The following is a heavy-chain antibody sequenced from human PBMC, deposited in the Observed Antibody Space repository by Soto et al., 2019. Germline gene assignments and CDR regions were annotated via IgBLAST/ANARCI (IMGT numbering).Heavy chain of an antibody. V-gene: IGHV3-30-3*01. D-gene: IGHD1-1*01. J-gene: IGHJ6*02. CDR2: ISYEGSNT. Sequence: QVHLVESGGGVAQPGRSLRLSCVASGFTFDTYGIHWVRQAPGKGLQWVALISYEGSNTYYADSVWGRFTISRDNSKNTLYLQINALRPDDTGVYYCARVTPGNNLYYFSGLDVWGRGTSVTVSS. CDR1: GFTFDTYG. CDR3: ARVTPGNNLYYFSGLDV.